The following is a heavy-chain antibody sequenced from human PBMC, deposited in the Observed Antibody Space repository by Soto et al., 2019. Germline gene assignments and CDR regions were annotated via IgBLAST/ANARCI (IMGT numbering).Heavy chain of an antibody. Sequence: EVQLLESGGGLVQPGGSLRLSCAASGFTFSSYAMSWVRQAPGKGLEWVSAISGSGGSTYYADSVKGRFTIPRDNSKNTLYLQRNRLRAADTAIYYRANAGDGDVEYYYNMDVRG. D-gene: IGHD7-27*01. CDR2: ISGSGGST. CDR3: ANAGDGDVEYYYNMDV. J-gene: IGHJ6*03. V-gene: IGHV3-23*01. CDR1: GFTFSSYA.